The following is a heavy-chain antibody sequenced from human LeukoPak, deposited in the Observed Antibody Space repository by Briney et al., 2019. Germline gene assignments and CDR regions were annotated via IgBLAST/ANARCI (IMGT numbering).Heavy chain of an antibody. Sequence: PGGSLRLSCAASGFTVSSNYMSWVRQAPGKGLEWVSVIYSGGSTYYADSVKGRFTISRDNSKNTLYLQMNSLRAEDTAVYYCAKDGLQQLVDYYYYYMDVWGKGTTVTVSS. CDR3: AKDGLQQLVDYYYYYMDV. CDR2: IYSGGST. D-gene: IGHD6-13*01. V-gene: IGHV3-53*01. J-gene: IGHJ6*03. CDR1: GFTVSSNY.